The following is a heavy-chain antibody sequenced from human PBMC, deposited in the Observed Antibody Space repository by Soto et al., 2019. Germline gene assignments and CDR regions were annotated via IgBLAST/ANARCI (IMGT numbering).Heavy chain of an antibody. V-gene: IGHV3-30-3*01. CDR1: GFTFSSYA. Sequence: QVQLVESGGGVVQPGRSLRLSCAASGFTFSSYAMHWVRQAPGKGLEWVAVISYDGSNKYYADSVKGRFTISRDNSQNTLYLQMNSLRAEDTAVYYCASRRGSYPGGDYFDYWGQGTLVTVSS. CDR3: ASRRGSYPGGDYFDY. CDR2: ISYDGSNK. D-gene: IGHD1-26*01. J-gene: IGHJ4*02.